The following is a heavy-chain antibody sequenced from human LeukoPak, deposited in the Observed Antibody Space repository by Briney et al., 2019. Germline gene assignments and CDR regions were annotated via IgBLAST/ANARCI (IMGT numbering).Heavy chain of an antibody. D-gene: IGHD1-14*01. Sequence: SETLSLTCTVSGGSISSYYWSWIRQPPGKGLEWIGYIYYSGSTNYNPSLKSRVTISVDTSKNQFSLKLSSVTAADTAVYYCARVKPGQGAFDIWGQGTMDTVSS. CDR3: ARVKPGQGAFDI. J-gene: IGHJ3*02. CDR1: GGSISSYY. CDR2: IYYSGST. V-gene: IGHV4-59*01.